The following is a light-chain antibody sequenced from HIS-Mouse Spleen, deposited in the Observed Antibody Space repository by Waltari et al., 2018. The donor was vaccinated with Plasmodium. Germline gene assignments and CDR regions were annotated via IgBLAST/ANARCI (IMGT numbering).Light chain of an antibody. CDR3: SSYTSSSTLYYV. Sequence: QPALTQPASVSGSPGQSITISCPGTSSEVGGYNSVSWYQQHPGKAPKLMIYDVSNRPSGVSNRFSGSKSGNTASLTISGLQAEDEADYYCSSYTSSSTLYYVFGTGTKVTVL. CDR1: SSEVGGYNS. J-gene: IGLJ1*01. V-gene: IGLV2-14*03. CDR2: DVS.